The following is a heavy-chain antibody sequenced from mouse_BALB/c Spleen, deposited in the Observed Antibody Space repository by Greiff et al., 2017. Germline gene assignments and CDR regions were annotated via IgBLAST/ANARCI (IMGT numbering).Heavy chain of an antibody. J-gene: IGHJ4*01. V-gene: IGHV1-4*01. D-gene: IGHD2-3*01. Sequence: VQLHQSGAELARPGASVKMSCKASGYTFTSYTMHWVKQRPGQGLEWIGYINPSSGYTNYNQKFKDKATLTADKSSSTAYMQLSSLTSEDSAVYYCASYDGYPLYAMDYWGQGTSVTVSS. CDR1: GYTFTSYT. CDR2: INPSSGYT. CDR3: ASYDGYPLYAMDY.